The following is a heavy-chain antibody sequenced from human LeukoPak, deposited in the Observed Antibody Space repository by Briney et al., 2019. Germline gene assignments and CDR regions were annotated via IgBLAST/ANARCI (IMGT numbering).Heavy chain of an antibody. CDR2: ISSSGSTI. Sequence: GGSLRVSCAASGFTFSNYDMNRGRQGLGKGRGWVSYISSSGSTIYYADSVKRRDTISRDNAKNSLYLQMNTLRAEDTAVYYCARRRSGNLDYWGQGTLVTVSS. D-gene: IGHD3-10*01. V-gene: IGHV3-48*03. J-gene: IGHJ4*02. CDR3: ARRRSGNLDY. CDR1: GFTFSNYD.